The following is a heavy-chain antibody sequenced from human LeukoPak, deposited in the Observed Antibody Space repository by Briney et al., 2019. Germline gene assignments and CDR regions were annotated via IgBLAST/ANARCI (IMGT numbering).Heavy chain of an antibody. CDR1: GDTITSYY. D-gene: IGHD1-26*01. Sequence: ASVKVSCKTSGDTITSYYMHWLRQAPGQGLEWMGIINPSGGSTSYAQKFQGRVTMTRDTSTSTVYMELSSLRSEDTAVYYCARGSSGSTFDYWGQGTLVTVSS. CDR3: ARGSSGSTFDY. J-gene: IGHJ4*02. V-gene: IGHV1-46*01. CDR2: INPSGGST.